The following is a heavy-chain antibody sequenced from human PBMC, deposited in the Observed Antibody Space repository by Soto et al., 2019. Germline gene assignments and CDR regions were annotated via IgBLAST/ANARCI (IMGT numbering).Heavy chain of an antibody. CDR2: IYPGDSDT. D-gene: IGHD1-26*01. J-gene: IGHJ6*02. Sequence: PGESLKISCKGSGYSFTSYWIGWVRQMPGKGLEWMGIIYPGDSDTRYSPSFQGQVTISADKSISTAYLQWSSLKASDTAMYYCATTLSKNLIWVGATSYYYGMDVWGQGTTVTVSS. V-gene: IGHV5-51*01. CDR3: ATTLSKNLIWVGATSYYYGMDV. CDR1: GYSFTSYW.